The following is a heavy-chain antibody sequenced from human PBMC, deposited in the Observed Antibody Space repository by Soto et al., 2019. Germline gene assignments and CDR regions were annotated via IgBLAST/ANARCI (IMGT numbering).Heavy chain of an antibody. CDR2: VTGGGHTK. Sequence: EAQLLESGGGLVQPGGSLRLSCAASGFTFSRYAMSWVRQAPGKGLEWVSTVTGGGHTKYNADSVNGRFTISRDNSKNTLYLQMNILSAEETAIYYCAASSGDLDVYGMDIWGPGTTVTVSS. J-gene: IGHJ6*02. CDR1: GFTFSRYA. D-gene: IGHD3-10*01. CDR3: AASSGDLDVYGMDI. V-gene: IGHV3-23*01.